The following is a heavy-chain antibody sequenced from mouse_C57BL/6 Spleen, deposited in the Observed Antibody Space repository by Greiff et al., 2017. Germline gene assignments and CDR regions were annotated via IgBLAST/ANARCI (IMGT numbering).Heavy chain of an antibody. CDR1: GYTFTSYW. CDR3: ASWDYDGVDC. CDR2: IDPSDSYT. Sequence: QVQLKQPGAELVMPGASVKLSCKASGYTFTSYWMHWVKQRPGQGLEWIGEIDPSDSYTNYNQKFKGKSTLTVDKSSSTAYMQLSSLTSEDSAVYYCASWDYDGVDCWGQGTSVTVSS. V-gene: IGHV1-69*01. J-gene: IGHJ4*01. D-gene: IGHD2-4*01.